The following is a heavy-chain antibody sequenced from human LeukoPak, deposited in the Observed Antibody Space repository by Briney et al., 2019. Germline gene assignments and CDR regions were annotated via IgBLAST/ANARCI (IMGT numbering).Heavy chain of an antibody. J-gene: IGHJ5*02. CDR2: IIPIFGTA. Sequence: SVKVSCKASGGTFSSYAISWVRQAPGQGLEWMGGIIPIFGTANYAQKFQGRVTITADESTSTAYMELSSLRSEDTAVYYCARDRGYCSSTSCPINWFDPWGQGTLVTVSS. D-gene: IGHD2-2*01. CDR3: ARDRGYCSSTSCPINWFDP. V-gene: IGHV1-69*13. CDR1: GGTFSSYA.